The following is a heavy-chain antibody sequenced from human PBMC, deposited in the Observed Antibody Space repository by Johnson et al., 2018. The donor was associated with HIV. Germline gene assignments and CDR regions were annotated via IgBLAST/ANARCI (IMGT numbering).Heavy chain of an antibody. CDR1: GFTFDDYA. D-gene: IGHD1-26*01. Sequence: VQLVESGGGLVQPSRSLRLSCAASGFTFDDYAMHWVRQAPGKGLEWVSGISWNSGSIGYADSVKGRFTISRDNAKNSLYLQMNSLRAEDTALYYCAKDRVGAVPDAFDIWGQGTMVTVSS. V-gene: IGHV3-9*01. CDR2: ISWNSGSI. CDR3: AKDRVGAVPDAFDI. J-gene: IGHJ3*02.